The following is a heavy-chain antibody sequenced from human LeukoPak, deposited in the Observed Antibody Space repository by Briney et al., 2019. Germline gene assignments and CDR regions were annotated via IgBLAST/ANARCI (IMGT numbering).Heavy chain of an antibody. J-gene: IGHJ6*02. V-gene: IGHV4-39*07. CDR2: IYYSGST. CDR1: GGSISSSSYY. CDR3: ARDPPPDGMDV. Sequence: SETLSLTCTVSGGSISSSSYYWGWIRQPPGKGLEWIGSIYYSGSTYYNPPLNSRVTISVDTSKNQFSLKLSSVTAADTAVYYCARDPPPDGMDVWGQGTTVTVSS.